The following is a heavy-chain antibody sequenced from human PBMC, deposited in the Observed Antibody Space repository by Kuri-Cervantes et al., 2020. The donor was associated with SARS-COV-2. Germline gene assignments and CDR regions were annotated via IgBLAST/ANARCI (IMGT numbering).Heavy chain of an antibody. CDR1: GYTLTELS. Sequence: ASVKVSCKVSGYTLTELSMHWVRQAPGKGLEWMGGFDPEDSETIYAQKFQGRVTMTEDTSTDTAYMELSSLRSEDTAVYYCATEPPYGVQGVPWFDPWGQGTLVTVSS. V-gene: IGHV1-24*01. CDR3: ATEPPYGVQGVPWFDP. CDR2: FDPEDSET. J-gene: IGHJ5*02. D-gene: IGHD3-10*01.